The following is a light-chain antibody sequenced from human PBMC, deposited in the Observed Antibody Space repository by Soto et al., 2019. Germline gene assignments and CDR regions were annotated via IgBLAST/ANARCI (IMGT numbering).Light chain of an antibody. CDR3: QSYDNSLSGYV. Sequence: QSFLTQPPSVSGAPGQRVTISCAGSSSNIGAGFDVHWYQQLPGTAPKLLIYGNSNRPSGVPDRFSGSKSGTSASLAITGLQAEDEADYYCQSYDNSLSGYVFGTGTKVTVL. CDR1: SSNIGAGFD. V-gene: IGLV1-40*01. J-gene: IGLJ1*01. CDR2: GNS.